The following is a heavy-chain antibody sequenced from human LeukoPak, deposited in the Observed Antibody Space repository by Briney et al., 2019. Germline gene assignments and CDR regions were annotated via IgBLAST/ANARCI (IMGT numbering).Heavy chain of an antibody. D-gene: IGHD1-26*01. Sequence: PGGSLRLSCAASGFTVSSNYMSWVRQAPGKGLEWVSVIYSGGSTYYADSVKGRFTISRDNSKDTLYLQMNSLRAEDTAVYYCGPPSSGSYLGTVWGQGTLVTVSS. V-gene: IGHV3-53*01. J-gene: IGHJ4*02. CDR1: GFTVSSNY. CDR3: GPPSSGSYLGTV. CDR2: IYSGGST.